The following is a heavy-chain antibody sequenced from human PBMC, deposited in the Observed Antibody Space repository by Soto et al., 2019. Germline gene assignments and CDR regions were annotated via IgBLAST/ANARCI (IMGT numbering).Heavy chain of an antibody. CDR2: INPNSGGT. J-gene: IGHJ5*02. CDR1: GYTFTGYY. D-gene: IGHD3-3*01. Sequence: ASVKVSCKASGYTFTGYYIHWVRQAPGQGLEWMGWINPNSGGTNYAQKFQGWVTMTRDTSISTAYMELSRLRSEDTAVYYCARDSAIFGVVNPPNWFDPWGQGTLVTVSS. V-gene: IGHV1-2*04. CDR3: ARDSAIFGVVNPPNWFDP.